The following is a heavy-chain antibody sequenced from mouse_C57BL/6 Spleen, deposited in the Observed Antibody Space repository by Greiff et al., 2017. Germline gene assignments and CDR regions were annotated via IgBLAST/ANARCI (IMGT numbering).Heavy chain of an antibody. J-gene: IGHJ3*01. D-gene: IGHD2-4*01. CDR2: IDPSVSYT. CDR1: GYTFTSYW. V-gene: IGHV1-69*01. CDR3: ARSFYDYDGSWLAY. Sequence: VQLQQPGAELVMPGASVKLSCKASGYTFTSYWMHWVKQRPGQGLEWIGEIDPSVSYTNYNQKIKGKSTLTVDKSSSTAYMQLSSLTSEDSAVYYCARSFYDYDGSWLAYWGQGTLVTVSA.